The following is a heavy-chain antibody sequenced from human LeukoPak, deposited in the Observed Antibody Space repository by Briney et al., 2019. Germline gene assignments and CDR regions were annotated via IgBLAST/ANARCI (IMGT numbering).Heavy chain of an antibody. D-gene: IGHD3-10*01. CDR3: ARGMVRGVIIYYYYGMDV. Sequence: KPSETLSLTCAVYGGSFSGYYWSWIRQPPGKGLEWIGEINHSGSTNYNPSLKSRVTISVDTSKNQFSLKLSSVTAADTAVYYCARGMVRGVIIYYYYGMDVWGKGTTVTVSS. CDR1: GGSFSGYY. J-gene: IGHJ6*04. V-gene: IGHV4-34*01. CDR2: INHSGST.